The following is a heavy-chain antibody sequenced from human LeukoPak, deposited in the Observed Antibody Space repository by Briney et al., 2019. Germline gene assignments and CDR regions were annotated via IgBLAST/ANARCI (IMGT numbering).Heavy chain of an antibody. J-gene: IGHJ4*02. CDR3: GRSRYSYCYFDY. V-gene: IGHV3-20*04. Sequence: GGSLRLSCAASGFTFDDYGMSWVRQAPGKGLEWVSGINWNGGSTGYADSVKGRFTISRDNAKNSLYLQMNSLRAEDTALYYCGRSRYSYCYFDYWGQGTLVTVSS. CDR1: GFTFDDYG. CDR2: INWNGGST. D-gene: IGHD5-18*01.